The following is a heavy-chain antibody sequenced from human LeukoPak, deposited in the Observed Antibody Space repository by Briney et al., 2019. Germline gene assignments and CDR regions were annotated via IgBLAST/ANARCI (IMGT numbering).Heavy chain of an antibody. CDR2: ISYDGSNK. CDR1: GFTFSSYA. Sequence: GGSLRLSCAASGFTFSSYAMHWVRQAPGKGLEWVAVISYDGSNKYYADSVKGRFTISRDNSKNTLYLQMNSLRAEDTAVYYCARDLDDWNDLNLHYYYYGMDVWGQGTTVTVSS. J-gene: IGHJ6*02. V-gene: IGHV3-30-3*01. D-gene: IGHD1-1*01. CDR3: ARDLDDWNDLNLHYYYYGMDV.